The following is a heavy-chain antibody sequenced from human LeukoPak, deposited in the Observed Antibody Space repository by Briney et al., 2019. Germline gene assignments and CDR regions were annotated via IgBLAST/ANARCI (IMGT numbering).Heavy chain of an antibody. CDR3: ARAPIVGATLFDF. D-gene: IGHD1-26*01. CDR1: GGSISSYY. V-gene: IGHV4-59*01. CDR2: IHYSGST. J-gene: IGHJ4*02. Sequence: PSQTLSLTRAVSGGSISSYYWSWIRQPPGKGLEWIGNIHYSGSTNYNPSLKSRGTISVDTSKNQFSLELSSVTAADTAVYCCARAPIVGATLFDFWGQGTLVTVSS.